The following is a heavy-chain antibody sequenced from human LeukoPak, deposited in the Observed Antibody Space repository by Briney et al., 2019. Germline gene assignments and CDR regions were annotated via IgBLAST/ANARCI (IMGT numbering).Heavy chain of an antibody. CDR2: IYYSGST. CDR3: ARSGDYEPYYFDY. V-gene: IGHV4-30-4*08. Sequence: SETLSLTCTVSGGSISRSGYYWSWIRQHPGKGLEWIGYIYYSGSTYYNPSLKSRVTISVDTSKNQFSLKLSSVTAADTAVYYCARSGDYEPYYFDYWGQGTLVTVSS. CDR1: GGSISRSGYY. J-gene: IGHJ4*02. D-gene: IGHD2-21*02.